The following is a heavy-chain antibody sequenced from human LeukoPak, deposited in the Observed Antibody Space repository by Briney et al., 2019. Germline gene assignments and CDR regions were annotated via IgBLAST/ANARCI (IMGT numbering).Heavy chain of an antibody. CDR2: IHYSGKT. V-gene: IGHV4-34*01. CDR3: AKTANLGVDY. CDR1: GGSFSGYY. J-gene: IGHJ4*02. D-gene: IGHD3-16*01. Sequence: SETLSLTCAVYGGSFSGYYWSWIRQPPGKGLEWIGTIHYSGKTYYNPSLKSRVTISVDTSKNQFSLKLSSVTAADTAVYYCAKTANLGVDYWGQGTLVTVSS.